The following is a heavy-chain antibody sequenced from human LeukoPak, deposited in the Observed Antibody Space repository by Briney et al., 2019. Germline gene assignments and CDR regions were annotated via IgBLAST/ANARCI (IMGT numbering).Heavy chain of an antibody. CDR3: ARGDYDSSGLTNAFDI. Sequence: PSETLSLTCAVYGGSFSGYYWSWIRQPPGKGPEWIGEINHSGSNNYNPSLKSRVTISVDTSKNQFSLKLSSVTAADTAVYYCARGDYDSSGLTNAFDIWGQGTMVTVSS. J-gene: IGHJ3*02. CDR2: INHSGSN. V-gene: IGHV4-34*01. CDR1: GGSFSGYY. D-gene: IGHD3-22*01.